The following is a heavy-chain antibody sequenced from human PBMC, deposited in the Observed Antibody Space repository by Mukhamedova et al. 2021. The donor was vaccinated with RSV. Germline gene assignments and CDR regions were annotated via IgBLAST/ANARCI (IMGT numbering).Heavy chain of an antibody. J-gene: IGHJ4*02. CDR3: AKAYDSSGYYQGLSDY. D-gene: IGHD3-22*01. V-gene: IGHV3-23*01. Sequence: TISRDNFKNTLYLQMNSLRAEDTAVYYCAKAYDSSGYYQGLSDYWGQGTLVTVSS.